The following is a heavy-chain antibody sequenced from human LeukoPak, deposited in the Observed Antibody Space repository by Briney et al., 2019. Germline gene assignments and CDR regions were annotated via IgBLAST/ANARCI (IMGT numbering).Heavy chain of an antibody. CDR3: ARDCRDGYNCGDY. J-gene: IGHJ4*02. V-gene: IGHV3-11*01. CDR2: ISSSGSTI. CDR1: GFTFSDYY. Sequence: GGSLRLSCAASGFTFSDYYMTWIRQAPGKGLEWVSYISSSGSTIYYADSVKGRFTISRDNAKKSLYIQMNSLRAEDTAVYYCARDCRDGYNCGDYWGQGTLVTVSS. D-gene: IGHD5-24*01.